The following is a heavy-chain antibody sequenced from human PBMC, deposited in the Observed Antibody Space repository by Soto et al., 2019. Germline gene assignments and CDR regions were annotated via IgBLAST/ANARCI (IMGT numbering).Heavy chain of an antibody. J-gene: IGHJ4*02. V-gene: IGHV3-33*05. CDR3: AKSAGKGGLAAPIDY. Sequence: PGGSLRLSCASSEFTFSNYGMPWVRQAPGKGLEWVAVISFDGSNKYYADSVKGRFTISRDNSKNTLFLQMDSLRAEDTAVYYCAKSAGKGGLAAPIDYWGLGTLVTVSS. CDR1: EFTFSNYG. D-gene: IGHD6-13*01. CDR2: ISFDGSNK.